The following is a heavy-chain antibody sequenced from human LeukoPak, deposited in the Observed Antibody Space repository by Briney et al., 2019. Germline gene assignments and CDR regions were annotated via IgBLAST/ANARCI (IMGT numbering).Heavy chain of an antibody. D-gene: IGHD3-3*01. J-gene: IGHJ5*02. CDR3: ARHGDFWGGRSWFDP. Sequence: NPSQTLSLTCTVPGGYMSRYYWSWIRQPPGKGPEWIGYFYTRGTTHYNPSLKSRVTMSVDTSNNQFLLNLSSVTAADTAVYYCARHGDFWGGRSWFDPWGQGTLVTVSS. CDR1: GGYMSRYY. V-gene: IGHV4-4*09. CDR2: FYTRGTT.